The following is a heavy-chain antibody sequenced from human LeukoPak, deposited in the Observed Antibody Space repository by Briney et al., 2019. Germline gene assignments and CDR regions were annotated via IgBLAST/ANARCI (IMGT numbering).Heavy chain of an antibody. D-gene: IGHD3-16*02. CDR2: ISPNSGVT. CDR1: RYTFTGYY. J-gene: IGHJ4*02. Sequence: ASVKVSCKASRYTFTGYYIHWLRQAPGQGLEWMGWISPNSGVTHSSQKFQGRVTMTRDTSINTAYMELSSLTSDDTAFYYCAKDDVPQSPLGDLSPWGVFDYWGQGTLVTVSS. V-gene: IGHV1-2*02. CDR3: AKDDVPQSPLGDLSPWGVFDY.